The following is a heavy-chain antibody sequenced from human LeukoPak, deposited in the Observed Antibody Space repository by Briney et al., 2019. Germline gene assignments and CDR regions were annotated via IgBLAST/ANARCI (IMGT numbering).Heavy chain of an antibody. CDR3: AAANFTVTTRYFDY. V-gene: IGHV1-58*02. D-gene: IGHD4-17*01. Sequence: GTSVKVSCKASGFTFTSSAMQWVRQARGQRLEWIGWIVVGSGNTNYAQKFQERVTITRDMSTSTAYMELSSLRSEDTAVYYCAAANFTVTTRYFDYWGQGTLVTVSS. J-gene: IGHJ4*02. CDR1: GFTFTSSA. CDR2: IVVGSGNT.